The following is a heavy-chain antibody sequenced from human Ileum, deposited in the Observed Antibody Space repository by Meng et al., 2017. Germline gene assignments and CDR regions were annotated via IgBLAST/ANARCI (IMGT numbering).Heavy chain of an antibody. D-gene: IGHD2-21*01. J-gene: IGHJ4*02. CDR2: IYCDNDT. Sequence: TQSLPLLCWSASVSPYTRYWGDGLLRAPGAPLVEGLPVIYCDNDTNYRHSVKSRFSIFRDTSKNPLVLQMTNMGAVDTAPYYCAKYCGGVCDFLDYWGQGALVTVSS. CDR3: AKYCGGVCDFLDY. V-gene: IGHV2-5*02. CDR1: SVSPYTRYWG.